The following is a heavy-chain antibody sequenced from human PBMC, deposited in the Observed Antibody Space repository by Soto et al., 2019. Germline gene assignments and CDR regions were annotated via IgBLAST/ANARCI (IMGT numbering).Heavy chain of an antibody. CDR1: GARVSSTSAA. D-gene: IGHD3-3*01. CDR2: TYYRAKWYH. Sequence: TLSHPCAISGARVSSTSAAWNGMRQSQARGLEWLGRTYYRAKWYHDYAVPVKSRITINPETSKNQISLQLNSVTPEDMAVYYCARGLGVVSGMNVWGQGTTVTFSS. V-gene: IGHV6-1*01. CDR3: ARGLGVVSGMNV. J-gene: IGHJ6*02.